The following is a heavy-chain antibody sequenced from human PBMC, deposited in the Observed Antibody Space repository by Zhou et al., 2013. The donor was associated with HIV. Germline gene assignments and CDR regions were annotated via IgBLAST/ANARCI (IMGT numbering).Heavy chain of an antibody. D-gene: IGHD5-12*01. V-gene: IGHV1-46*01. CDR2: INPSGGST. CDR3: ARDRGGRVSGDELHEYFYYYMDV. Sequence: VQLVQSGAEVKKPGSSVKVSCKATGGTISGYSLSWVRQAPGQGLEWMGIINPSGGSTSYAQKFQGRVTMTRDTSTSTVYMELSSLRSEDTAMYYCARDRGGRVSGDELHEYFYYYMDVWGKGTTVTVSS. CDR1: GGTISGYS. J-gene: IGHJ6*03.